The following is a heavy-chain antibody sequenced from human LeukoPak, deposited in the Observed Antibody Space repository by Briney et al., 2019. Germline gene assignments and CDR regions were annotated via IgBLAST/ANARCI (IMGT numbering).Heavy chain of an antibody. J-gene: IGHJ4*02. Sequence: PSETLSHTCTVSGGSISSYYWSWIRQPAGKGLEWIGRIYTGGNTNYNPSLKSRVTLSVDKSKNQFSLKMSSVTAADTAVYFCARGSSSCWSRENYLDYWGQGTLVTVSS. D-gene: IGHD6-19*01. CDR2: IYTGGNT. CDR1: GGSISSYY. CDR3: ARGSSSCWSRENYLDY. V-gene: IGHV4-4*07.